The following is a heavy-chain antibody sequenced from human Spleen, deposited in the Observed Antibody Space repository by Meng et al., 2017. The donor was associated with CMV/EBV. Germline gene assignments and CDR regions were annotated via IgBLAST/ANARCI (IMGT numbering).Heavy chain of an antibody. V-gene: IGHV3-21*01. Sequence: GGSLRLSCAASGITFTTFTMHWVRQAPGKGLEWVSSISSTSAYMYYADSVKGRFIISRDNAENSLYLQMNSLRAEDTAVYYCAREGGYCSSTSCYTFQPSWFDPWGQGTLVTVSS. CDR2: ISSTSAYM. J-gene: IGHJ5*02. CDR3: AREGGYCSSTSCYTFQPSWFDP. D-gene: IGHD2-2*02. CDR1: GITFTTFT.